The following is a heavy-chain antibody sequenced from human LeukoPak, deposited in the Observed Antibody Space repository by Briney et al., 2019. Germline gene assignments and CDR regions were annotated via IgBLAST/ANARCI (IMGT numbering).Heavy chain of an antibody. Sequence: GGSLRLSCAASGFTFSSYAMSWVRQAPGKGLEWVSAISGSGGSTYYADSVKGRFTISRDNSKNTPYLQMNSLRAEDTAVYYCAKAGITMIVVVPWFDYWGQGTLVTVSS. J-gene: IGHJ4*02. CDR1: GFTFSSYA. V-gene: IGHV3-23*01. CDR3: AKAGITMIVVVPWFDY. CDR2: ISGSGGST. D-gene: IGHD3-22*01.